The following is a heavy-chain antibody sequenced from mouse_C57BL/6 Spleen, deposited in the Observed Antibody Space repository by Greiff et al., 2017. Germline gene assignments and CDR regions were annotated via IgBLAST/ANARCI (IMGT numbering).Heavy chain of an antibody. CDR3: AVIYYGNSYYFDY. V-gene: IGHV5-17*01. CDR1: GFTFSDYG. D-gene: IGHD2-1*01. J-gene: IGHJ2*01. Sequence: EVMLVESGGGLVKPGGSLKLSCAASGFTFSDYGMHWVRQAPEKGLEWVAYISSGSSTIYYADTVKGRFTISRDNAKNTLFLQMTSLRSEDTAMYYCAVIYYGNSYYFDYWGQGTTLTVSS. CDR2: ISSGSSTI.